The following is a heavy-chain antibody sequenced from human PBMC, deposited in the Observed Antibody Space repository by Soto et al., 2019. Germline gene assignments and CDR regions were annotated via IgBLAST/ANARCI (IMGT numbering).Heavy chain of an antibody. J-gene: IGHJ5*02. D-gene: IGHD1-26*01. V-gene: IGHV1-18*01. CDR3: AGGRSTFPFFDP. CDR2: ISAYNGNT. Sequence: ASVKVSCKASGCTFTSYGISWVRQAPGQGLEWMGWISAYNGNTNYAQKLQGRVTMTTDTSTSTAYMELRSLRSDDTAVYYCAGGRSTFPFFDPWGQGTLVTVSS. CDR1: GCTFTSYG.